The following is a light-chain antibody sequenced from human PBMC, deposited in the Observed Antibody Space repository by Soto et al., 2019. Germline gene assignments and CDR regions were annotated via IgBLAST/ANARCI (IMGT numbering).Light chain of an antibody. Sequence: LTQSPLTLSSSPGDRATLSCRASQSVSSNYLPRYQQKPGHPPSLLIYDASNSATGIPDRFSGSGSRTDFILTISRLEPEDFAVYYCQEYAGSPLFGPGTKVDI. CDR1: QSVSSNY. CDR3: QEYAGSPL. J-gene: IGKJ3*01. CDR2: DAS. V-gene: IGKV3-20*01.